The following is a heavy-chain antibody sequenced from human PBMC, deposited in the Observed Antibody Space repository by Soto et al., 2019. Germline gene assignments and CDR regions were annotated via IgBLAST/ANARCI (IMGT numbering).Heavy chain of an antibody. V-gene: IGHV3-30*18. Sequence: QVQLVESGGGVVQPGRSLRLSCAASGFTFSSYGMHWVRQAPGKGLEWVAVISYDGSNKYYADSVKGRFTISRDNSKNTLYLHMNSLRAEATAVYYCAKSYSSGWVYAFDIWGQGTMFTVSS. CDR1: GFTFSSYG. CDR3: AKSYSSGWVYAFDI. J-gene: IGHJ3*02. CDR2: ISYDGSNK. D-gene: IGHD6-19*01.